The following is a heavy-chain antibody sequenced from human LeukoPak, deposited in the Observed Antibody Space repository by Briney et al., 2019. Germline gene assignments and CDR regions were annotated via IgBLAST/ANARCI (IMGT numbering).Heavy chain of an antibody. CDR1: GFTFDSSA. CDR3: AGGLWPRSNY. Sequence: GGSLRLSCAASGFTFDSSAMSWVRQAPGKGLEWVANIKEDGGEKYYVDSVKGRFTISRDNAKNSLYLQMNSLRAEDTAVYYCAGGLWPRSNYWGQGTLVTVSS. J-gene: IGHJ4*02. V-gene: IGHV3-7*01. CDR2: IKEDGGEK. D-gene: IGHD4/OR15-4a*01.